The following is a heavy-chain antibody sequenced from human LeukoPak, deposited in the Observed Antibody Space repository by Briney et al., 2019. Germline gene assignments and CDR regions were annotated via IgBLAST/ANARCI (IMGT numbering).Heavy chain of an antibody. J-gene: IGHJ4*02. CDR3: ARGQSVRGVMRGLN. V-gene: IGHV3-21*01. CDR2: ISSSSSYI. D-gene: IGHD3-10*01. Sequence: GGSLRLSCAASGFTFSSYSMNWVRQAPGQGLEWVSSISSSSSYIYYADSVKGRFTISRDNAKNSLYLQMNSLRAEDTAVYYCARGQSVRGVMRGLNWGQGTLVTVSS. CDR1: GFTFSSYS.